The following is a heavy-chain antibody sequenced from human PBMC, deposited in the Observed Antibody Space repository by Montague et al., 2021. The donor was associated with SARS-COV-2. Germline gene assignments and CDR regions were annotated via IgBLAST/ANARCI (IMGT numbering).Heavy chain of an antibody. D-gene: IGHD2-15*01. CDR3: ARQPGYCSGVSGHGYYTMDV. J-gene: IGHJ6*02. Sequence: SETLSLTCSVSGDSITSSGNTWGWIRQPPGKGLEWIGSLVYSGTAHYNPSLNSRVTISVDTSKNQLSLTLSYLTAADTAVYFCARQPGYCSGVSGHGYYTMDVWGQGTTVTVSS. CDR1: GDSITSSGNT. V-gene: IGHV4-39*01. CDR2: LVYSGTA.